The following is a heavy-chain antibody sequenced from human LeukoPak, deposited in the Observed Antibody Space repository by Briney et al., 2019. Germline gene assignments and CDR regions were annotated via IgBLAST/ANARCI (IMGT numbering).Heavy chain of an antibody. J-gene: IGHJ4*02. CDR3: AREGPKRAAAIDY. CDR2: IYYSGST. CDR1: GGSISSSSYY. Sequence: PSETLSLTCTVSGGSISSSSYYWGWIRQPPGKGLEWIGSIYYSGSTYYNPSLKSRVTISVDTSKNQFSLKLSSVTAADTAVYYCAREGPKRAAAIDYWGQGTLVTVSS. V-gene: IGHV4-39*07. D-gene: IGHD6-13*01.